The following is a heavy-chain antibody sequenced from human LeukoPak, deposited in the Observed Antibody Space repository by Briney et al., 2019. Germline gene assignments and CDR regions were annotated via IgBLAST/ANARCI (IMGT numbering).Heavy chain of an antibody. CDR3: ARGSDFWSGKPLYFFDH. J-gene: IGHJ4*02. V-gene: IGHV1-2*02. CDR1: GYTFTSCY. CDR2: IDPNSGGT. D-gene: IGHD3-3*01. Sequence: ASVKVSCKASGYTFTSCYIHWIRQAPGQGLEWMGWIDPNSGGTNYEPKFQGRVTMTRDTSISTAYMEQSRLRSNDTAMYFCARGSDFWSGKPLYFFDHWGQGTLVRVSS.